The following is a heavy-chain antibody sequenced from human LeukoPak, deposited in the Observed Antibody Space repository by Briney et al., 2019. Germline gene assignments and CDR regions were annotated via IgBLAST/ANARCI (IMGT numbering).Heavy chain of an antibody. V-gene: IGHV3-7*01. J-gene: IGHJ4*02. CDR2: INQDGNEK. CDR1: GFNFSDYF. CDR3: VRDVGYYGGNHDY. D-gene: IGHD4-23*01. Sequence: PGGSLRLSCAASGFNFSDYFLTWVRQAPGKGLEWVANINQDGNEKNYVDSLEGRFTISRDNAKRSLYLQMNSLRVDDTAMYYCVRDVGYYGGNHDYGGQGTLVIVSS.